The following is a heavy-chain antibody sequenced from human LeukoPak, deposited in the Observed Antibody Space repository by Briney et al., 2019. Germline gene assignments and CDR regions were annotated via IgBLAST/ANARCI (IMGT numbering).Heavy chain of an antibody. D-gene: IGHD3-22*01. CDR2: ISGSGAST. CDR1: GVTFSSYA. Sequence: GGSLRLSCAASGVTFSSYAMSWVRQAPGKGLEWVSVISGSGASTYYADSVKGRFTISRDNSKNTLYLQMNSLRAEDTAVYYCAKEDYYDSSGYGGYFDYWGQGTLVTVSS. V-gene: IGHV3-23*01. J-gene: IGHJ4*02. CDR3: AKEDYYDSSGYGGYFDY.